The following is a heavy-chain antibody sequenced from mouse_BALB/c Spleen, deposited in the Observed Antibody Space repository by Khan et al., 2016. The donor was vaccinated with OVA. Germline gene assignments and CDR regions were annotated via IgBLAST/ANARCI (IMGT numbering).Heavy chain of an antibody. CDR2: ISYSGST. CDR3: ARDEYDDDGDFDY. D-gene: IGHD2-4*01. J-gene: IGHJ3*01. Sequence: EVQLQESGPSLVKPSQTLSLTCSVTGDSITTSYWNWIWKFPGPKLEYMWYISYSGSTNYTPSLTSRITITRDTSKNQYYLQMNSVTAEDTATYYCARDEYDDDGDFDYWGEGTLVTVSA. V-gene: IGHV3-8*02. CDR1: GDSITTSY.